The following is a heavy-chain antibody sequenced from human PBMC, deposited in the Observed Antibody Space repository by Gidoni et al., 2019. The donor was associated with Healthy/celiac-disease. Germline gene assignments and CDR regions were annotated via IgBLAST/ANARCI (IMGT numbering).Heavy chain of an antibody. V-gene: IGHV3-21*01. D-gene: IGHD6-13*01. CDR2: ISSSSSYI. CDR3: ARGIAALVDY. J-gene: IGHJ4*02. Sequence: AASGFTFSSYSMNWVRQAPGKGLEWVSSISSSSSYIYYADSVKGRFTISRDNAKNSLYLQMNSLRAEDTAVYYCARGIAALVDYWGQGTLVTVSS. CDR1: GFTFSSYS.